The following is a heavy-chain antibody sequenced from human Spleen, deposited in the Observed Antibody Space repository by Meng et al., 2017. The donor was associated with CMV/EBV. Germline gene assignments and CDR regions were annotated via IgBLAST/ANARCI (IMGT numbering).Heavy chain of an antibody. J-gene: IGHJ4*02. D-gene: IGHD3-22*01. V-gene: IGHV1-2*02. CDR1: GYTFTGYY. CDR3: AREITGGYYSDTSVYYSDY. CDR2: INPNSGGT. Sequence: ASVKVSCKASGYTFTGYYMHWVRQAPGQGLEWMGWINPNSGGTNYAQKFQGRVTMTRDTSISTAYMELRSLRSDDTAVYYCAREITGGYYSDTSVYYSDYWGQGTLVTVSS.